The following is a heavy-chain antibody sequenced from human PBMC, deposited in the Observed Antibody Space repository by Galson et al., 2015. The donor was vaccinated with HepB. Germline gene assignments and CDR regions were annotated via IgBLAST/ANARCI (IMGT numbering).Heavy chain of an antibody. V-gene: IGHV1-2*04. J-gene: IGHJ6*02. CDR1: GYTFIGYY. CDR3: AKDLTEWTPRYYGMDV. Sequence: SVKVSCKASGYTFIGYYMHWVRQAPGQGLEWMGSINPNSGATNYAQKFQGWVTMTRDTSISTAYMELSRLRAEDTAVYYCAKDLTEWTPRYYGMDVWGQGTTVTVSS. D-gene: IGHD3-3*01. CDR2: INPNSGAT.